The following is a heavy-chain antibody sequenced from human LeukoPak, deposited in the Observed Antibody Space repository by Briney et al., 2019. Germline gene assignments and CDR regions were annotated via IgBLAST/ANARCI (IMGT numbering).Heavy chain of an antibody. V-gene: IGHV3-48*03. CDR1: DFTFSNYE. CDR2: ISHSGTTI. CDR3: ARGAPYYSSHGMEV. J-gene: IGHJ6*02. Sequence: GGSLRLSCAASDFTFSNYEMNWVRQAPGKGLEWVSYISHSGTTIYYADSVKGRFTISRDSAKNSLYLQMNSLRVEDTAVYYCARGAPYYSSHGMEVWGQGTTVTVSS.